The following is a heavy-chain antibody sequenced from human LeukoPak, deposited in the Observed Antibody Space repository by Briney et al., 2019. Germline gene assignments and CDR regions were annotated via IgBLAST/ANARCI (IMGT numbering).Heavy chain of an antibody. CDR1: GYTFTSYY. CDR2: INPSGGST. D-gene: IGHD3-10*01. J-gene: IGHJ4*02. CDR3: ARDRFTMVRGATPLYY. Sequence: ASVKVSCKASGYTFTSYYMHWVRQAPGQGLEWMGIINPSGGSTSYAQKFQGRVTMTRDTSTSTVYMELSSLRSEDTAVYYCARDRFTMVRGATPLYYWGQGTLVTASS. V-gene: IGHV1-46*01.